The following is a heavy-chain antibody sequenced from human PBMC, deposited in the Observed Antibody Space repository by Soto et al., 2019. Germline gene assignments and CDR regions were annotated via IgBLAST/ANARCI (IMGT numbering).Heavy chain of an antibody. CDR2: IKSKTDGGTT. CDR3: TSGMGYNPGFDY. CDR1: GFTFSDAW. V-gene: IGHV3-15*07. D-gene: IGHD1-1*01. Sequence: GGSLRLSCAASGFTFSDAWINWVRQAPGKGLEWVGRIKSKTDGGTTDYAAPVKGRFTISRDDSKNTLYLQMNSLKTEDTAVYYCTSGMGYNPGFDYWGQGTLVTVSS. J-gene: IGHJ4*02.